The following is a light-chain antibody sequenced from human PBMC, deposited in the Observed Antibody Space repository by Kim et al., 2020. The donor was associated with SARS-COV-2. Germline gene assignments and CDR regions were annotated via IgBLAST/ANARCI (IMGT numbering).Light chain of an antibody. Sequence: PGERATLSYKASQSISSEFLALYQQLSGQPHRLLMFGASNRAAGIPDRFSGGGSGTDFTLTITSLEPADSSVYYCQQYTTSPPAYTFGQGTKLEI. J-gene: IGKJ2*01. V-gene: IGKV3-20*01. CDR1: QSISSEF. CDR3: QQYTTSPPAYT. CDR2: GAS.